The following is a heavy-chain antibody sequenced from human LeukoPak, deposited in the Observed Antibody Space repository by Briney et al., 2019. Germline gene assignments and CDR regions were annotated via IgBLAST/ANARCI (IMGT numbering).Heavy chain of an antibody. D-gene: IGHD3-22*01. J-gene: IGHJ4*02. V-gene: IGHV3-48*02. CDR3: ARDYYDSSVDHFDY. CDR2: ISSTGSTI. Sequence: GGSLRLSCEASGFTFSSYAMNWVRQAPGKGLEGVSYISSTGSTIYYTDSLKGRFTISRDNAKNSLFLQMNSLRDEDTAVYYCARDYYDSSVDHFDYWGQGTLVTVSS. CDR1: GFTFSSYA.